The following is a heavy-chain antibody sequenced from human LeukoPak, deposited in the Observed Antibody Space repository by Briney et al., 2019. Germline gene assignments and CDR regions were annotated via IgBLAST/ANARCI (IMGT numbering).Heavy chain of an antibody. Sequence: GGSLRLSCAASGFTFSSYAMSWVRQAPGKGLEWVSAISGSGGSTYYADSVKGRFTISRDNSKNSLYLQMNSLRAEDMALYYCATRNWELYFDYWGQGTLVTVSS. D-gene: IGHD1-26*01. V-gene: IGHV3-23*01. CDR2: ISGSGGST. J-gene: IGHJ4*02. CDR1: GFTFSSYA. CDR3: ATRNWELYFDY.